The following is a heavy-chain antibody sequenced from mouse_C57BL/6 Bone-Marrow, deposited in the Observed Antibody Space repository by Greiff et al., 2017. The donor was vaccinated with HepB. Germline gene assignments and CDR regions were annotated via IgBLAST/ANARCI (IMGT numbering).Heavy chain of an antibody. CDR3: ARPGSGYRRENYAMDY. CDR1: GFTFSDYG. Sequence: EVKLVESGGGLVKPGGSLKLSCAASGFTFSDYGMHWVRQAPEKGLEWVAYISSGSSTIYYADTVKGRFTISRDNAKNTLFLQMTSLRSEDTAMYYCARPGSGYRRENYAMDYWGQGTSVTVSS. CDR2: ISSGSSTI. V-gene: IGHV5-17*01. J-gene: IGHJ4*01. D-gene: IGHD3-2*02.